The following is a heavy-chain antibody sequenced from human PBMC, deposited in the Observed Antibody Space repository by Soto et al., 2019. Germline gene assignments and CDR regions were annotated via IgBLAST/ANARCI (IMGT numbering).Heavy chain of an antibody. D-gene: IGHD5-18*01. J-gene: IGHJ5*02. CDR3: ARDYDSYGITGWFDP. CDR2: ISYDGSNK. Sequence: GGSLRLSCAASGFTFSSYAMHWVRQAPGKGLEWVAVISYDGSNKYYADSVKGRFTISRDNSKNTLYLQMNSLRAEDTAVYYCARDYDSYGITGWFDPWGQGTLVTVSS. V-gene: IGHV3-30-3*01. CDR1: GFTFSSYA.